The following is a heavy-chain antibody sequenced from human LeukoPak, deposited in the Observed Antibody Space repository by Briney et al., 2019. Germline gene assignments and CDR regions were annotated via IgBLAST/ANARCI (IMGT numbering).Heavy chain of an antibody. D-gene: IGHD1-14*01. CDR3: ASFTAGNPI. CDR1: GFTFSSSW. J-gene: IGHJ3*02. CDR2: ISIDGSNT. V-gene: IGHV3-74*01. Sequence: GGSLRLSRAASGFTFSSSWMHWVRQAPGKGLVWVSRISIDGSNTVYADSVKGRFTISRDNAKSTLYLQMNSLRAEDTAVYYCASFTAGNPIWGQGTMVTVSS.